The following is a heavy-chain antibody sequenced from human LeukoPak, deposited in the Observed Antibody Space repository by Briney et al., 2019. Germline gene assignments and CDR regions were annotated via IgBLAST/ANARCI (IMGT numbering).Heavy chain of an antibody. Sequence: GGSLRLSCAASGFTVSSNYMSWVRQAPGKGLEWVSVIYSGGSTYYADSVKGRFTISRDNSKNTLYLQMNSLRVEDTAVYYCARELSSSWYGGPFDYWGQGTLVTVSS. CDR2: IYSGGST. V-gene: IGHV3-66*01. CDR1: GFTVSSNY. CDR3: ARELSSSWYGGPFDY. J-gene: IGHJ4*02. D-gene: IGHD6-13*01.